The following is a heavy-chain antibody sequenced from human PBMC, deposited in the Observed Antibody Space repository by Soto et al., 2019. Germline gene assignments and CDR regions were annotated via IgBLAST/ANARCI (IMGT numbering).Heavy chain of an antibody. J-gene: IGHJ3*02. Sequence: ASVKVSCKASGGTFSSYTFSWVRQAPGQGREWMGRIVPILGIGNYAQKFQGSVTITADKSTSTAYMELSSLRSEDTAVYYCAREIAVAGKTSDVFDIWGQGTMVTVSS. CDR3: AREIAVAGKTSDVFDI. CDR2: IVPILGIG. CDR1: GGTFSSYT. V-gene: IGHV1-69*02. D-gene: IGHD6-19*01.